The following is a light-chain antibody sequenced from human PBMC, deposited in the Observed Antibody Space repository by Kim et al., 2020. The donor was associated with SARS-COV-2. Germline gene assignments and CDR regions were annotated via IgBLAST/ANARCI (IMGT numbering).Light chain of an antibody. CDR3: QEYNNWPTLS. Sequence: SPGEGATLTCRASHSATTNLAWYQQKPGQAPRLLIYGASIRASGIPARFSGSGSGTDFTLNISSLQSEDSAVYYCQEYNNWPTLSFGGGTKVDIK. J-gene: IGKJ4*01. CDR1: HSATTN. CDR2: GAS. V-gene: IGKV3D-15*01.